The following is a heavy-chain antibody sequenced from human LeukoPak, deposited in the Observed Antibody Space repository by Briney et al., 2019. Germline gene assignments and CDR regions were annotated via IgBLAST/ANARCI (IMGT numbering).Heavy chain of an antibody. CDR2: MNPNSGNT. CDR1: GYTFTSYD. CDR3: ARGHYYGDYADY. V-gene: IGHV1-8*01. J-gene: IGHJ4*02. D-gene: IGHD4-17*01. Sequence: ASVKVSCKASGYTFTSYDINWVRQAPGQGLEWMGWMNPNSGNTGYAQKFQGRVTMTRNTSISTAYMELSSLRSEDTAVYYCARGHYYGDYADYWGQGTLVTVSS.